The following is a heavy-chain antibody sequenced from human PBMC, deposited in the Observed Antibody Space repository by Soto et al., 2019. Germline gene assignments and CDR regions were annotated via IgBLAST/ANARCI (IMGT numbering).Heavy chain of an antibody. CDR3: AASEIYYGSGSYYDY. J-gene: IGHJ4*02. D-gene: IGHD3-10*01. Sequence: SETLSLTCTVSGGSISSSSYYWGWIRQPPGKGLEWIGSIYYSGSTYYNPSLKSRVTISVDTSKNQFSLKLSSVTAADTAVYYCAASEIYYGSGSYYDYWGQGTLVTVSS. V-gene: IGHV4-39*01. CDR1: GGSISSSSYY. CDR2: IYYSGST.